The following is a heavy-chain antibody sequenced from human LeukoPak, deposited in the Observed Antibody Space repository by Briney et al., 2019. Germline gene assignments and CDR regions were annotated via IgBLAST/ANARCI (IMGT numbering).Heavy chain of an antibody. V-gene: IGHV4-4*07. CDR1: GGSISSYY. D-gene: IGHD4-17*01. Sequence: PSEALSLTCTVSGGSISSYYWSWIRQPAGKGLEWIGRIYTSGSTNYNPSLKSRVTMSVDTSKNQFSLKLSSVTAADTAVYYCARVVGTVTPYYFDYWGQGTLVTVSS. J-gene: IGHJ4*02. CDR2: IYTSGST. CDR3: ARVVGTVTPYYFDY.